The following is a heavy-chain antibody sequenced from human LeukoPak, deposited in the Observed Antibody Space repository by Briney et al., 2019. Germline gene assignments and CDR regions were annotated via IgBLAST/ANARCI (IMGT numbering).Heavy chain of an antibody. J-gene: IGHJ4*02. Sequence: GGSLRLSCAASGFTFAGYAMTWVRQAPGKGLEWVSAISGSGGSTYYADSVKGRFTISRDNSKNTLYLQMNSLRAEDTAVYYCAKDLYYDSSGTPTFGYWGQGTLVTVSS. CDR1: GFTFAGYA. CDR2: ISGSGGST. D-gene: IGHD3-22*01. CDR3: AKDLYYDSSGTPTFGY. V-gene: IGHV3-23*01.